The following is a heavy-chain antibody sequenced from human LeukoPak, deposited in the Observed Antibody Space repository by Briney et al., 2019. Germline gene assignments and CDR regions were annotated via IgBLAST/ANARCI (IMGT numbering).Heavy chain of an antibody. V-gene: IGHV4-34*01. CDR2: INQSGST. D-gene: IGHD4-17*01. CDR3: AIRYGLHWYFDL. CDR1: SGSISGYY. Sequence: SETLSLTCAISSGSISGYYWSWIRQSPEKGLEWIGDINQSGSTSHSPSLKSRVTMSVDTSNNQFSLTLTSVTAADTAVYYCAIRYGLHWYFDLWGRGTLVTVSS. J-gene: IGHJ2*01.